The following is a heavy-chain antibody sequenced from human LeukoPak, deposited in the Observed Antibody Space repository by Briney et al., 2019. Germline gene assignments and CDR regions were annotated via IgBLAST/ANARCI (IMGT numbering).Heavy chain of an antibody. CDR3: ARVGAAAGLDY. CDR2: INYNGAIT. D-gene: IGHD6-13*01. CDR1: GFTFVDYG. V-gene: IGHV3-20*04. Sequence: GGSLRLSCATSGFTFVDYGLSWVRRAPGKGLEWLCAINYNGAITDYADSVKGRFTISRDNAKNSLYLRMDSLRAEDTAVYYCARVGAAAGLDYWGQGTLVTVSS. J-gene: IGHJ4*02.